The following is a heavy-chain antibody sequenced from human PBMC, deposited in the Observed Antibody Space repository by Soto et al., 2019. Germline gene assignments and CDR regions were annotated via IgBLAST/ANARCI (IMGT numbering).Heavy chain of an antibody. D-gene: IGHD2-2*01. Sequence: QVQLVQSGAEVKKPGSSVKVSCKASGGTFSSYAISWVRQAPGQGLEWMGGIIPISGTANYAQKFQGRVTITADESTSTAYMELSSLRSEDTAVYYCARSQGSSTSLEIYYYYYYGMDVWGQGTTVTSP. CDR2: IIPISGTA. J-gene: IGHJ6*02. V-gene: IGHV1-69*01. CDR3: ARSQGSSTSLEIYYYYYYGMDV. CDR1: GGTFSSYA.